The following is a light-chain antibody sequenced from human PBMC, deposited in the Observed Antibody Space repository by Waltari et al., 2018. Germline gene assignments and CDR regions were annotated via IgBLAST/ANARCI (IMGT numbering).Light chain of an antibody. CDR3: XKXDXLXAT. J-gene: IGKJ1*01. V-gene: IGKV3-20*01. CDR2: HAS. Sequence: EIVLTQSPGTLSLSPGERATLSCRASQGVGKYLAWYQQRPGQAPRLLLYHASIRATGIPDRFSGSGFGTDFSLTIXRLEPEXFXXXXXXKXDXLXATXXXGTX. CDR1: QGVGKY.